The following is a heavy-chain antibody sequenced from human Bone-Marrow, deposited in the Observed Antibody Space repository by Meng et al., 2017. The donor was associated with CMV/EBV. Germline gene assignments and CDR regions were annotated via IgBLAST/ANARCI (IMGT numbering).Heavy chain of an antibody. J-gene: IGHJ4*02. D-gene: IGHD5-12*01. V-gene: IGHV3-30*02. CDR3: ARERGYSGYEDY. CDR1: GFVFSSYG. Sequence: GESLKISCATSGFVFSSYGMYWVRQAPGKGLEWVAFIRYHGNSEYYADSVQGRFIISRDNSKDILYLQMNSLRAEDTAVYYCARERGYSGYEDYWGQGTLVTVSS. CDR2: IRYHGNSE.